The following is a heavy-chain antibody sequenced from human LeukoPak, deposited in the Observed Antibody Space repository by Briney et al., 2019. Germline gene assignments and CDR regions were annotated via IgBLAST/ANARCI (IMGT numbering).Heavy chain of an antibody. Sequence: SETLSLTCTVSGGSISSYYWSWIRQPPGKGLEWIGYIYYSGSTNYNPSLKSRVTISVDTSKNQFSLKLSSVTAADTAVYYCARHRYCGRDCYSGYFDYWGQGTLVTVSS. CDR3: ARHRYCGRDCYSGYFDY. J-gene: IGHJ4*02. D-gene: IGHD2-21*02. V-gene: IGHV4-59*08. CDR1: GGSISSYY. CDR2: IYYSGST.